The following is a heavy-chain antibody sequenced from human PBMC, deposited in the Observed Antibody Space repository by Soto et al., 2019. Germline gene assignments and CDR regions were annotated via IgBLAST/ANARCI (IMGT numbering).Heavy chain of an antibody. V-gene: IGHV3-15*01. CDR1: GFTFNDAY. J-gene: IGHJ6*02. Sequence: PGGSLRLSCTASGFTFNDAYMTWVRQAPGKGLEWVGRIKSKSAGGTIDYADSVKGRFTISRDNSKNTLYLQMNSLRAEDTAVYYCARERSSWYSYYYYGMDVWGQGTTVTVSS. CDR2: IKSKSAGGTI. CDR3: ARERSSWYSYYYYGMDV. D-gene: IGHD6-13*01.